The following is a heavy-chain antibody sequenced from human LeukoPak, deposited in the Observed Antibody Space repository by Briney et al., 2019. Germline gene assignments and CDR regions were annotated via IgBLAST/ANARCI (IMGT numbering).Heavy chain of an antibody. CDR2: IYYTGSS. J-gene: IGHJ4*02. CDR3: ARGRYYFDY. V-gene: IGHV4-59*08. CDR1: GASINSHF. Sequence: SETLSLTCTVSGASINSHFWSSIRQPPGKGLEWVGSIYYTGSSNYNPSLESRVTISVDTSKSQFSLKLSSVTAADTAVYYCARGRYYFDYWGQGTLVTVSS.